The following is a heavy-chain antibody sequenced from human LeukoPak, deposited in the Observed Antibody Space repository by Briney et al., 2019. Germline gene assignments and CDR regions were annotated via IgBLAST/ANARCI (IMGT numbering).Heavy chain of an antibody. Sequence: PGGSLRLSCAASGFTFSSYEMNWVRQAPGKGLEWVSYISSSGSTIYYADSVKGRFTISRDNAKNSPYLQMNSLRAEDTAVYYCARDRAPYDSSGYYLDYWGQGTLVTVSS. CDR3: ARDRAPYDSSGYYLDY. CDR2: ISSSGSTI. J-gene: IGHJ4*02. V-gene: IGHV3-48*03. D-gene: IGHD3-22*01. CDR1: GFTFSSYE.